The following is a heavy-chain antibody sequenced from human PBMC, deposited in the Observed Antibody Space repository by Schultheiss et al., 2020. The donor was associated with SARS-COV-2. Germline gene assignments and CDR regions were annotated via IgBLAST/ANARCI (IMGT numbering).Heavy chain of an antibody. CDR2: ISSSGSTI. Sequence: GGSLRLSCAASGFTFSSYEMNWVRQAPGKGLEWVSYISSSGSTIYYADSVKGRFTISRDNAKNSLYLQMNSLRAEDTAVYYCARDSGIWGSYRYFAGGGMDVWGQGTTVTVSS. J-gene: IGHJ6*02. D-gene: IGHD3-16*02. V-gene: IGHV3-48*03. CDR1: GFTFSSYE. CDR3: ARDSGIWGSYRYFAGGGMDV.